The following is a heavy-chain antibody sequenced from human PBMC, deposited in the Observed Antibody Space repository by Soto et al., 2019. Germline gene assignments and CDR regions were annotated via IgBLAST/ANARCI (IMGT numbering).Heavy chain of an antibody. D-gene: IGHD3-22*01. CDR1: GYSISSGYY. CDR3: ARVGLDDYYDSSGYFDY. J-gene: IGHJ4*02. Sequence: PSETLSLTCAVSGYSISSGYYWGWIRQPPGEGLEWIGSIYHSGSTYYNPSLKSRVTISVDTSKNQFSLKLSSVTAADTAVYYCARVGLDDYYDSSGYFDYWGQGTLVTVSS. V-gene: IGHV4-38-2*01. CDR2: IYHSGST.